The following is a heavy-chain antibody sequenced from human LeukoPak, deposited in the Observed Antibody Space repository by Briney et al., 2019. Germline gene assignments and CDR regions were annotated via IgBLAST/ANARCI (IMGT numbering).Heavy chain of an antibody. D-gene: IGHD2/OR15-2a*01. CDR1: GGSISTSSYS. Sequence: SETLSLTCSISGGSISTSSYSWGWTPQPPGKGREWIGNTSYTGNTHYNPSLKSRVTLSVDPSKNQFSLKLSSVPAADTAIYYCARHLNNGFDIWGRGTMVTVSS. CDR3: ARHLNNGFDI. CDR2: TSYTGNT. J-gene: IGHJ3*02. V-gene: IGHV4-39*01.